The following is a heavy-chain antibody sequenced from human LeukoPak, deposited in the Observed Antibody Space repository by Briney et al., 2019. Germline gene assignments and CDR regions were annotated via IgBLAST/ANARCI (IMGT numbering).Heavy chain of an antibody. V-gene: IGHV1-8*01. CDR2: MNPNSGNT. Sequence: ASVKVSCKASGYTFSNYGMSWVRQATGQGLEWMGWMNPNSGNTGYAQKFQGRVTMTRNTSISTAYMELSSLRSEDTAVYYCARGSYSGNWFDPWGQGTLVTVSS. J-gene: IGHJ5*02. CDR1: GYTFSNYG. CDR3: ARGSYSGNWFDP. D-gene: IGHD4-11*01.